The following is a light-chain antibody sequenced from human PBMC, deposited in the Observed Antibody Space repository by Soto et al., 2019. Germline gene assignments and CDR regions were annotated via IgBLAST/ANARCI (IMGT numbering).Light chain of an antibody. J-gene: IGKJ4*01. Sequence: DIQMTQSPSSLSASVGDRVTITCQASQNINIYLNWYQQSPGRAPKLLIYDASSLEKGVPSRFSGSGSGTEFTLTISSLQPDDFATYYCQQYNSYPLTFGGGTKVEIK. CDR1: QNINIY. CDR3: QQYNSYPLT. CDR2: DAS. V-gene: IGKV1-5*01.